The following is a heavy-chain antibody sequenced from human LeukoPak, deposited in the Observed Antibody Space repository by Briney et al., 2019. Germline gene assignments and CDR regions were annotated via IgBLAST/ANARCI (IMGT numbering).Heavy chain of an antibody. Sequence: GGSLRLSCVASGFAFSNFAMSWVRQAPGKGLEWVAVIYYDENNKYYADSVKGRFTISRDNSRNTLYLQMNSLRAEDTAVYYCARGPRITMVRGASSYFQHWGQGTLVTVSS. V-gene: IGHV3-33*08. D-gene: IGHD3-10*01. CDR1: GFAFSNFA. J-gene: IGHJ1*01. CDR2: IYYDENNK. CDR3: ARGPRITMVRGASSYFQH.